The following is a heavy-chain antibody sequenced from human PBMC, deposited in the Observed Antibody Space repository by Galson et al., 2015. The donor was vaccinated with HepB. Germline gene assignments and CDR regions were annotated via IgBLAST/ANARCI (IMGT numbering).Heavy chain of an antibody. Sequence: ETLSLTCAVYGGSFSGYYWSWIRQPPGKGLEWIGEINHSGSTNYNPSLKSRVTISVDTSKNQFSLKLSSVTAADTAVYYCARGELNRIFDYWGQGTLVTVSS. D-gene: IGHD1-14*01. CDR1: GGSFSGYY. J-gene: IGHJ4*02. CDR2: INHSGST. V-gene: IGHV4-34*01. CDR3: ARGELNRIFDY.